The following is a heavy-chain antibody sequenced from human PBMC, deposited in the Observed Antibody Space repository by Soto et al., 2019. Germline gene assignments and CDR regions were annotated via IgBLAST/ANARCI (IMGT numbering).Heavy chain of an antibody. CDR2: ITPTFATP. CDR1: GGTFSSFA. J-gene: IGHJ6*02. Sequence: QVVLVQSGAEVKKPGSSVKVSCKTSGGTFSSFAISWVRLAPGQGLEWMGVITPTFATPSYALKFQGRVSITADESARTAYMELRSLRSADTAVYYCARDRVMRGQSYYYGMDVWGQGTTVTVSS. D-gene: IGHD2-21*01. CDR3: ARDRVMRGQSYYYGMDV. V-gene: IGHV1-69*12.